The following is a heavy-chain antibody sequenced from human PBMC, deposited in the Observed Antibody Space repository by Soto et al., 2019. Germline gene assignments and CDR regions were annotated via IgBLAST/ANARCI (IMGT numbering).Heavy chain of an antibody. CDR1: GGSISSYY. Sequence: SETLSLTCTVSGGSISSYYWSWIRQPAGKGLEWIGRIYTSGSTNYNPSLKSRVTMSVDTSKNQFSLKLSSVTAADTATYYCVEGQPAPILGHWGQGTLVTVSS. CDR3: VEGQPAPILGH. V-gene: IGHV4-4*07. J-gene: IGHJ1*01. CDR2: IYTSGST. D-gene: IGHD2-2*01.